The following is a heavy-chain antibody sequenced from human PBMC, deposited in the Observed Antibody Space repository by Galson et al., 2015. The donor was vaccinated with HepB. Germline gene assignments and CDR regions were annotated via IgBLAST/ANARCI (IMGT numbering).Heavy chain of an antibody. CDR2: MNPNSGNT. Sequence: SVKVSCKASGYTFTSYDINWVRQATGQGLEWMGWMNPNSGNTGYAQKFQGRVTMTRNTSISTAYMELSSLRSEDTAVYYCARGGYDFWRGPWSYYYYYMDVWGKGTTVTVSS. CDR3: ARGGYDFWRGPWSYYYYYMDV. CDR1: GYTFTSYD. V-gene: IGHV1-8*01. J-gene: IGHJ6*03. D-gene: IGHD3-3*01.